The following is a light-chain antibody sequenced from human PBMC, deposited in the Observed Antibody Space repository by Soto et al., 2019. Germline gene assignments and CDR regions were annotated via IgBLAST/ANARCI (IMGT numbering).Light chain of an antibody. CDR1: NSNIGNNY. CDR2: DND. V-gene: IGLV1-51*01. Sequence: QSVLTQPPSVSAAPGQKVTISCSGSNSNIGNNYVSWYQQLPGTAPKLLIYDNDVRPSGIPDRFSASKSGTSATLDITGLQTGDEADYYCGTSDTSLSAVFGGGTQLTVL. CDR3: GTSDTSLSAV. J-gene: IGLJ2*01.